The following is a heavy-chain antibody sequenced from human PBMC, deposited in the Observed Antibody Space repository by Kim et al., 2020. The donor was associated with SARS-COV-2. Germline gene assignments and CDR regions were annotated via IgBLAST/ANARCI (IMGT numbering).Heavy chain of an antibody. D-gene: IGHD6-13*01. CDR2: ISSSSSYI. J-gene: IGHJ6*02. Sequence: GGSLRLSCAASGFTFSSYSMNWVRQAPGKGLEWVSSISSSSSYIYYADSVKGRFTISRDNAKNSLYLQMNSLRAEDTAVYYCARDFIFGQQQAGGFFWDTQNYYYGMDVWGQGTTVTVSS. V-gene: IGHV3-21*01. CDR3: ARDFIFGQQQAGGFFWDTQNYYYGMDV. CDR1: GFTFSSYS.